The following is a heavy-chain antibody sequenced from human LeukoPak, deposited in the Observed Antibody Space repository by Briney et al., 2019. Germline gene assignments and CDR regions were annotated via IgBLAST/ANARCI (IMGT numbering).Heavy chain of an antibody. CDR1: GFTFSSCG. CDR2: ISGSGGST. J-gene: IGHJ4*02. D-gene: IGHD3-22*01. Sequence: SGGSLRLSCVASGFTFSSCGMSWVRQAPGKGLEWVSAISGSGGSTYYADSVKGRFTISRDNSKNTLYLQMNSLRAEDTAVYYCAKDYYITMIVVVINESGFDYWGQGTLVTVSS. V-gene: IGHV3-23*01. CDR3: AKDYYITMIVVVINESGFDY.